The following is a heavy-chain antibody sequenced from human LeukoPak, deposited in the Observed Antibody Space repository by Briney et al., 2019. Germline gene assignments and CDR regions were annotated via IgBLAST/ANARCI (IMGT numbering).Heavy chain of an antibody. CDR3: ARDWNRYAY. V-gene: IGHV4-39*07. CDR2: TYYRGTT. Sequence: SETLSLTCAVSGGSISSSNSYWDWIRQPPGKGLEWIGSTYYRGTTYYNPSLKSRVTISVDTSKNQFSLQLSSVTAADTAVYYCARDWNRYAYWGQGTLVTVSS. D-gene: IGHD1-1*01. CDR1: GGSISSSNSY. J-gene: IGHJ4*02.